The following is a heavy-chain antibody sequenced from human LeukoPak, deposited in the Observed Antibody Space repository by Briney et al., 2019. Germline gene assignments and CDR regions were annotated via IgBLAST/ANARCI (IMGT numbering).Heavy chain of an antibody. J-gene: IGHJ3*01. CDR2: ISGSGGST. CDR3: AKACYCSSTSCYDPGN. D-gene: IGHD2-2*01. CDR1: GFTFSSYG. Sequence: GGSLRLSCAASGFTFSSYGMSWVRQAPGKGLEWVSAISGSGGSTYYADSVKGRFTISRDNSKNTLYLQMNSLRAEDTAVYYCAKACYCSSTSCYDPGNWGQGTMVTVSS. V-gene: IGHV3-23*01.